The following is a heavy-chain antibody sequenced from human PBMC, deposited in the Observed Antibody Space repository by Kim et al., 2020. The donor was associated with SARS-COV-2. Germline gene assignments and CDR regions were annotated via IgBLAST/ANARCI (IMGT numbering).Heavy chain of an antibody. D-gene: IGHD2-15*01. CDR3: ARAKHLGYWNDY. J-gene: IGHJ4*02. CDR1: GGSFSGYY. Sequence: SETLSLTCAVYGGSFSGYYWSWIRQPPGKGLEWIGEINHSGSTNYNPSLKSRVTISVDTSKNQFSLKLSSVTAADTAVYYCARAKHLGYWNDYWGQGTLVTVSS. V-gene: IGHV4-34*01. CDR2: INHSGST.